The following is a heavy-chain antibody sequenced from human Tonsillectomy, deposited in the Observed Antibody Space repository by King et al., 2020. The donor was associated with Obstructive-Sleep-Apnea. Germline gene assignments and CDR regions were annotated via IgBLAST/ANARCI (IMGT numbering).Heavy chain of an antibody. CDR1: GVSLSNSDYY. J-gene: IGHJ6*02. V-gene: IGHV4-30-4*01. CDR2: IFYSGKD. D-gene: IGHD6-6*01. Sequence: VQLQESGAGLVKPSQNLSLTCSVSGVSLSNSDYYLSWFRQPPGEGLEWVGRIFYSGKDAYNPSLQSRLTLSLGTSKNQFSLGLTSGTAADTAIYYCARENQRLIHCSYTGCDSKYSGMDVWGQGTTVAVS. CDR3: ARENQRLIHCSYTGCDSKYSGMDV.